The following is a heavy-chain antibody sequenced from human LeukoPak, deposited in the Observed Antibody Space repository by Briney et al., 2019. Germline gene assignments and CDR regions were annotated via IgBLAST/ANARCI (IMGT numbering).Heavy chain of an antibody. D-gene: IGHD1-26*01. V-gene: IGHV3-33*01. CDR2: IWYDGSNK. J-gene: IGHJ4*02. Sequence: GGSLRLSCAASGFTFSSYGMHWVRQAPGKGLEWVAVIWYDGSNKYYADSVKGRFTISRDDSKNTLYLQMNSLRAEDTAVYYCAREREGSSYFDYWGQGTLVTVSS. CDR3: AREREGSSYFDY. CDR1: GFTFSSYG.